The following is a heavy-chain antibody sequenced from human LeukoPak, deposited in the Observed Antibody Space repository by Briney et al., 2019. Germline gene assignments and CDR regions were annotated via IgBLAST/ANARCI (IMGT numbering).Heavy chain of an antibody. D-gene: IGHD2-2*01. Sequence: ASVKVSCKASGGTFSSYAMSWVRQAPGQGLEWMGRIIPILGIANYAQKFQGRVTITADKSTSTAYMELSSLRSEDTAVYYCARVGVVVVPAAMRTAFDIWGQGTMVTVS. CDR3: ARVGVVVVPAAMRTAFDI. J-gene: IGHJ3*02. CDR2: IIPILGIA. CDR1: GGTFSSYA. V-gene: IGHV1-69*04.